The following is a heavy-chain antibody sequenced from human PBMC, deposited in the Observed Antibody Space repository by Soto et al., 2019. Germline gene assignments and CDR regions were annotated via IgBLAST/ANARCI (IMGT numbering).Heavy chain of an antibody. CDR2: ISGSGGST. Sequence: QPGGSLRLSCAASGFTFSSYAMSWVRQAPGKGLEWVSAISGSGGSTYYADSVKGRFTISRDNSKNTLYLQVNSLRAEDTAVYYCAKCGWSGQLVSYFDYWGQGTLVTVSS. J-gene: IGHJ4*02. CDR3: AKCGWSGQLVSYFDY. D-gene: IGHD6-6*01. V-gene: IGHV3-23*01. CDR1: GFTFSSYA.